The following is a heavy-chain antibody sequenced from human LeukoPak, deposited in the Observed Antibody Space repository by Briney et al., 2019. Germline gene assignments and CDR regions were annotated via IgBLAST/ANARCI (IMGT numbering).Heavy chain of an antibody. CDR2: ISWDGDST. D-gene: IGHD1-26*01. Sequence: GGSLRLSCAASGITFDDYTMYWVRQAPGKGLEWVSLISWDGDSTYYADSVKGRFTISRDNSKNSLYLQMNSLRTEDSAFYYCTKDIYAKGAVGAFDYWGQGTLVTVSS. CDR1: GITFDDYT. J-gene: IGHJ4*02. CDR3: TKDIYAKGAVGAFDY. V-gene: IGHV3-43*01.